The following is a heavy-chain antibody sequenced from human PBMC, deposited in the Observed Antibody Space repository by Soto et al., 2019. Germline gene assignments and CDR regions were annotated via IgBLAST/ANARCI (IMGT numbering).Heavy chain of an antibody. V-gene: IGHV1-69*13. D-gene: IGHD3-22*01. Sequence: GASVKVSCKASGGTFSSYAISWVRQAPGQGLEWMGGIIPIFGTANYAQKFQGRVTITADESTSTAYMELSSLRSEDTAVYYCARAEYYYDSSGYHSNWFDPWGQGTLVTGLL. CDR1: GGTFSSYA. CDR2: IIPIFGTA. CDR3: ARAEYYYDSSGYHSNWFDP. J-gene: IGHJ5*02.